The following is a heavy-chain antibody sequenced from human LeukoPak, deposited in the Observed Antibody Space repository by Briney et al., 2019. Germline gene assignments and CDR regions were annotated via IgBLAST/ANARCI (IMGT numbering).Heavy chain of an antibody. Sequence: GGSLRLSCAASGFTVSSNYMSWVRQAPGKGLEWVSVIYSGGSTYYADSVKGRFTISRDNSKNTLYLQMNSLRAEDTAVYYCATRVPTSRSFDYWGQGTLVTVSS. CDR1: GFTVSSNY. D-gene: IGHD6-6*01. CDR2: IYSGGST. V-gene: IGHV3-53*01. CDR3: ATRVPTSRSFDY. J-gene: IGHJ4*02.